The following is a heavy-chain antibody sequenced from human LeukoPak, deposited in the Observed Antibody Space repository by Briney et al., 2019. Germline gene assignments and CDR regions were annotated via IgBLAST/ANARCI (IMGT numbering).Heavy chain of an antibody. CDR1: GFTVSSSY. CDR3: ARELGDYYYGMDV. CDR2: ISSSSSYI. D-gene: IGHD3-16*01. J-gene: IGHJ6*02. Sequence: GGPLRLSCAASGFTVSSSYMTWVRQAPGKGLEWVSSISSSSSYIYYADSVKGRFTISRDNAKNSLYLQMNSLRAEDTAVYYCARELGDYYYGMDVWGQGTTVTVSS. V-gene: IGHV3-21*01.